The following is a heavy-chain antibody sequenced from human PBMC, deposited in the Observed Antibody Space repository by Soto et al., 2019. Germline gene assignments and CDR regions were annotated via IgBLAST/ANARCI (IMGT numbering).Heavy chain of an antibody. D-gene: IGHD6-13*01. Sequence: GGSLRLSCAASGFTFSTAWMTWVRQAPGKGLEWAGRIKSKTDGGTTDDAAPVKGRFTISTDDSKNTLYLQMNSLKTEDTAVYYCTAMGYSSSWFFDYWGQGTLVTVSS. CDR3: TAMGYSSSWFFDY. CDR2: IKSKTDGGTT. CDR1: GFTFSTAW. J-gene: IGHJ4*02. V-gene: IGHV3-15*01.